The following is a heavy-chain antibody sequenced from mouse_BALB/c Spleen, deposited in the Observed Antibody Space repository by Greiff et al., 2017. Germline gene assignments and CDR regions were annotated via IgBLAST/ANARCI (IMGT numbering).Heavy chain of an antibody. Sequence: EVKVEESGPGLVKPSQSLSLTCSVTGYSITSGYYWNWIRQFPGNKLEWMGYISYDGSNNYNPSLKNRISITRDTSKNQFFLKLNSVTTEDTATYYCAREGRPPTGGYFDVWGAGTTVTVSS. CDR3: AREGRPPTGGYFDV. CDR1: GYSITSGYY. J-gene: IGHJ1*01. D-gene: IGHD1-1*01. CDR2: ISYDGSN. V-gene: IGHV3-6*02.